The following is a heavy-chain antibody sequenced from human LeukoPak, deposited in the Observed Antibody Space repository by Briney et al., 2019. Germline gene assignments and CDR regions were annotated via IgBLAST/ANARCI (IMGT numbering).Heavy chain of an antibody. D-gene: IGHD4/OR15-4a*01. V-gene: IGHV3-30*02. CDR1: GFTFSSYG. CDR2: IRYDGIHE. J-gene: IGHJ4*02. CDR3: AKDRQDYGAF. Sequence: GGSLRLSCSSSGFTFSSYGFHWVRQAPGKGLEWVAFIRYDGIHEFYANSVKGRFTISRDNSKNTLFLQMNSLRVEDAAVYYCAKDRQDYGAFWGQGALVTVSS.